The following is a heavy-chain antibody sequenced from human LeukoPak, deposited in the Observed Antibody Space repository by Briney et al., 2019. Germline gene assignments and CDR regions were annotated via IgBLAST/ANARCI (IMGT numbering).Heavy chain of an antibody. CDR2: INHSGTT. D-gene: IGHD3-16*02. V-gene: IGHV4-34*01. CDR3: ARRRRIVRAGFTL. J-gene: IGHJ4*02. Sequence: SETLSLTRAVYGGSFSGYYWNWIRQPPGKGLEWIGEINHSGTTNYNPSLESRVTLSVDTSRSQFSLEVKSVTAADTAVYYCARRRRIVRAGFTLWGQGTLVTVSS. CDR1: GGSFSGYY.